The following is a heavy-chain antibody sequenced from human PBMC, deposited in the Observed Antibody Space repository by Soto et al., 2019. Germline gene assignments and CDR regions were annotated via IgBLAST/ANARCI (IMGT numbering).Heavy chain of an antibody. D-gene: IGHD6-19*01. CDR3: AXIDKXNPQXSGWANRFDY. J-gene: IGHJ4*02. Sequence: EVQLLXSGGGLVQPGGSLRLSCAASGFTFSNYGMTWVRQAPGKGLEWVSGMSRDGGVTDYTDSVKGRXXXXXXXXXXXXXXXXXXXXXXXXAXYYCAXIDKXNPQXSGWANRFDYWGQXX. V-gene: IGHV3-23*01. CDR2: MSRDGGVT. CDR1: GFTFSNYG.